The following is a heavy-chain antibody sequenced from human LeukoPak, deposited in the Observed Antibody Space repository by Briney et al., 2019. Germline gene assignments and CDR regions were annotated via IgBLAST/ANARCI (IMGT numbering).Heavy chain of an antibody. D-gene: IGHD6-13*01. CDR2: ISGSGERR. J-gene: IGHJ4*02. CDR3: AKGPKQLLVGSRGYYFDY. V-gene: IGHV3-23*01. CDR1: GLTFSSYA. Sequence: GGSLRLSCGASGLTFSSYAMSGVRQAPGKGLEWVSGISGSGERRNYADSVKVRFTISRDISKNTLYLQMNSLRAEDTAVYYCAKGPKQLLVGSRGYYFDYWGQGTLVTVSS.